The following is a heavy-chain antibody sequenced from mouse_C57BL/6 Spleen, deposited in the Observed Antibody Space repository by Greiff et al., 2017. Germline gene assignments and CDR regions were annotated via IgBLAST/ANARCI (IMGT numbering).Heavy chain of an antibody. Sequence: QVQLQQPGAELVKPGASVKLSCKASGYTFTSYWMQWVKQRPGQGLEWIGEIDPSASYSNYNQKFNGKATLTVDTSSSPAYMQLSSLTSEDAAGYNCARGAARGRDYFDYWGQGTTLTVSS. V-gene: IGHV1-50*01. CDR3: ARGAARGRDYFDY. CDR2: IDPSASYS. J-gene: IGHJ2*01. CDR1: GYTFTSYW.